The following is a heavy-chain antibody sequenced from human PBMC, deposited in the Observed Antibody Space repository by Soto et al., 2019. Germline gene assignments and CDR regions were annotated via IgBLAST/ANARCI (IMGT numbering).Heavy chain of an antibody. V-gene: IGHV3-53*01. D-gene: IGHD6-13*01. CDR1: GFTVSSYY. CDR3: GRDLSLGAAGTLVYNGIDF. CDR2: IYSGGST. J-gene: IGHJ6*01. Sequence: PGGSLRLSCAASGFTVSSYYMSWVRQAPGKGLEWVSDIYSGGSTYYADSVKGRFTISRDNSKNTLYLQMNSLRAEDTAVYYCGRDLSLGAAGTLVYNGIDFWGQGTTVTVSS.